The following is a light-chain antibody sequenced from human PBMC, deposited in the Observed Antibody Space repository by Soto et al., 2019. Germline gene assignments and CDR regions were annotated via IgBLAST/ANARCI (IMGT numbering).Light chain of an antibody. CDR3: QQYNNSPPWT. CDR1: QSVSSN. CDR2: GAS. Sequence: EIVMTQSPATLSVSPGERATLSCRASQSVSSNLAWYQQKPGQAPRLLSYGASTRATGIPARFSGSGSGTEFTLTISSLQSEDFAVYYCQQYNNSPPWTFGQGTKVEIK. V-gene: IGKV3-15*01. J-gene: IGKJ1*01.